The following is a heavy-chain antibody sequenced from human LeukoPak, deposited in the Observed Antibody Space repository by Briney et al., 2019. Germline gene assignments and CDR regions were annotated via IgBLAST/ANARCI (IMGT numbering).Heavy chain of an antibody. Sequence: PGGSLRLSCAASGFTFSSYSMNWVRQAPGKGLEWVSYISDSSAMYYADSVRGRFTISRENDKNSLSLQMNSLRAEDTAVYYCARDGGYSGYDADCWGQGTLVTVSS. CDR3: ARDGGYSGYDADC. CDR1: GFTFSSYS. D-gene: IGHD5-12*01. CDR2: ISDSSAM. V-gene: IGHV3-48*01. J-gene: IGHJ4*02.